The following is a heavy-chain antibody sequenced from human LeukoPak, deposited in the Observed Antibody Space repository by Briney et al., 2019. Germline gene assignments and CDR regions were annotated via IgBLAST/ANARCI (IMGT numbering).Heavy chain of an antibody. V-gene: IGHV3-23*01. CDR3: AKDSSQGGDYFDS. CDR2: ISDSGGST. J-gene: IGHJ4*02. D-gene: IGHD3-16*01. CDR1: GFTFSSYA. Sequence: GGSLRLSCAASGFTFSSYAMSWVRQAPGKGLEWVSAISDSGGSTYYADSVKGRFSISRDNSKNTLYLQMNSLRAEDTAIYYCAKDSSQGGDYFDSWGQGTLVTVSS.